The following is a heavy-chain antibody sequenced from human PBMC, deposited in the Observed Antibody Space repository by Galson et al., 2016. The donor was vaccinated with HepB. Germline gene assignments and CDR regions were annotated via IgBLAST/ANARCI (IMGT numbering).Heavy chain of an antibody. CDR2: TYRTSNWYS. D-gene: IGHD2-15*01. CDR3: ARGHLVVPFSFYFDY. V-gene: IGHV6-1*01. CDR1: RDSVSSKSAA. J-gene: IGHJ4*02. Sequence: CALSRDSVSSKSAAWNWLRHSPSRGLEWLGRTYRTSNWYSDYAVSVKSRITINPDTSKNQFSLQLNSVTPEDTAVHYCARGHLVVPFSFYFDYWGQGSLVTVSS.